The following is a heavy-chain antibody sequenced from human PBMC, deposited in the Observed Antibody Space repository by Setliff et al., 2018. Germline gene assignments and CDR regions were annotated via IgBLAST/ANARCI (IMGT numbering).Heavy chain of an antibody. D-gene: IGHD2-15*01. V-gene: IGHV3-23*01. CDR2: ISGSGAI. CDR1: GFTFSSYA. CDR3: ARIRRAFDI. J-gene: IGHJ3*02. Sequence: GGSLRLSCAASGFTFSSYAMSWVRQAPGKGLEWVSAISGSGAISYADSVKGRFTISRDNSKNTLYLQMNSLRAEDTAVYYCARIRRAFDIWGQGTMVTVSS.